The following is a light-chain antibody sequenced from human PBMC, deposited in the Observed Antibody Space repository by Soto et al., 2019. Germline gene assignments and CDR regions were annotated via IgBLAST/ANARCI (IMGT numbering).Light chain of an antibody. CDR3: SSPTTTRTSRTPV. CDR2: DVN. Sequence: QSALTQPASVSGSPGQSITISCTATSGDIGTYDYVSWYQQHPGKAPKLIIYDVNNRPSGVSTRFSGSKSGNTASLTISGLQTEDAAGYYCSSPTTTRTSRTPVFGGGTKLTVL. CDR1: SGDIGTYDY. V-gene: IGLV2-14*03. J-gene: IGLJ3*02.